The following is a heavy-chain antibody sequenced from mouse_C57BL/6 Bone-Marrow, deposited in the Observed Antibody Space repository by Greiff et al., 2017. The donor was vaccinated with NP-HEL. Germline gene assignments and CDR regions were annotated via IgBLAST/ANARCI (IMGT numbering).Heavy chain of an antibody. CDR1: GYTFTSYG. D-gene: IGHD1-1*02. CDR2: IYPRSGNT. J-gene: IGHJ2*01. Sequence: VQLQESGAELARPGASVKLSCKASGYTFTSYGISWVKQRTGQGLEWIGEIYPRSGNTYYNEKFKGKATLTADQSSSTAYMELRSLTSEDSAVYFCATGGGLRLFDYWGQGTTLTVSS. V-gene: IGHV1-81*01. CDR3: ATGGGLRLFDY.